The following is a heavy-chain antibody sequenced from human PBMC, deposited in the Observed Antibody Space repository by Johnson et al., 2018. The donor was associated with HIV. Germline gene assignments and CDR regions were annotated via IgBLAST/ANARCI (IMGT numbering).Heavy chain of an antibody. J-gene: IGHJ3*02. CDR1: GFTFSSYA. D-gene: IGHD7-27*01. CDR2: ISYDGSNK. CDR3: ASDWGSRHAFDI. V-gene: IGHV3-30*04. Sequence: QVLLVESGGGVVQPGRSLRLYCAASGFTFSSYAMHWVRQAPGKGLEWVAVISYDGSNKYYADSVKGRFTISRDNSKNTLYLQMNSLRAEDTAVYYCASDWGSRHAFDIWGQGTMVTVSS.